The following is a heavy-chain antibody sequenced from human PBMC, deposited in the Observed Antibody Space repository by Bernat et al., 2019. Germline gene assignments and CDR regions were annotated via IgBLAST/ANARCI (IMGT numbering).Heavy chain of an antibody. V-gene: IGHV3-72*01. Sequence: EVQLVESGGGLVQPGGSLRLSCVGSGFTLSDHYMDWVRQTPGKGLEWIGRSKNKANSYTAEYAASVKGRFPISRDDSKNLLSLQMNSLQTDDTAVYYCTRLERGGRSDYWGQGTLVTVSS. CDR3: TRLERGGRSDY. CDR1: GFTLSDHY. J-gene: IGHJ4*02. CDR2: SKNKANSYTA. D-gene: IGHD1-26*01.